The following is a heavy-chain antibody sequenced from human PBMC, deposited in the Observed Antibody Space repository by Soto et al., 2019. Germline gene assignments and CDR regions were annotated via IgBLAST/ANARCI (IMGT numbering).Heavy chain of an antibody. Sequence: NPSETLSLTCTVSGGSISSSSYYWGWIRQPPGKGLEWIGSIYYSGSTYYNPSLKSRVTISVDTSKNQFSLKLSSVTAADTAVYYCARRLLSPHFYPTVAGNWFDPWGQGTLVTVSS. CDR2: IYYSGST. CDR3: ARRLLSPHFYPTVAGNWFDP. V-gene: IGHV4-39*01. J-gene: IGHJ5*02. D-gene: IGHD6-19*01. CDR1: GGSISSSSYY.